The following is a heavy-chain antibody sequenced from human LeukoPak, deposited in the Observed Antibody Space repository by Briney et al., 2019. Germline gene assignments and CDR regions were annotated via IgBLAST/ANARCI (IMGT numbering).Heavy chain of an antibody. CDR3: ARASAYCDGGALCPFDI. CDR1: GFTFSGYW. D-gene: IGHD2-21*01. J-gene: IGHJ3*02. V-gene: IGHV3-74*01. CDR2: IKTDGTIT. Sequence: PGGSLRLSCVASGFTFSGYWMHWVRRAPGMGPVWASRIKTDGTITNYADSVKGRFTISRDNAKNTLYLQMNSLRVEDTAVYYCARASAYCDGGALCPFDIWGQGTMVTVSS.